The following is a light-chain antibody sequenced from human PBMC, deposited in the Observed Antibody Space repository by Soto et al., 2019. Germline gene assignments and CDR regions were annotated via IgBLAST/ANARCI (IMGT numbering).Light chain of an antibody. Sequence: QTVVTQPPSASGTPGQRVTISCSGSSSNIGSNYVYWYQQFPGTAPKLLIYKNNQRPSGVPDRFSGSKSGTSASLAISGLQSEDEADYYCAAWDDSLSVVFGGGTKLTVL. CDR1: SSNIGSNY. CDR2: KNN. J-gene: IGLJ2*01. V-gene: IGLV1-47*01. CDR3: AAWDDSLSVV.